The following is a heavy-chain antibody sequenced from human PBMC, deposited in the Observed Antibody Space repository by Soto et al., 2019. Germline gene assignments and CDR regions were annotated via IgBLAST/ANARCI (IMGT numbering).Heavy chain of an antibody. CDR2: INHLGSI. Sequence: SETLSLTCVVSGGSLSDYFWSWIRQPPGMALEWIGEINHLGSINYNPSLKSRVTMSVDTSKNQFSLTLSSVTAADTAVYYCARGVSGCSGGSCYSEGFDYWGQGTLVTVSS. CDR3: ARGVSGCSGGSCYSEGFDY. J-gene: IGHJ4*02. D-gene: IGHD2-15*01. CDR1: GGSLSDYF. V-gene: IGHV4-34*01.